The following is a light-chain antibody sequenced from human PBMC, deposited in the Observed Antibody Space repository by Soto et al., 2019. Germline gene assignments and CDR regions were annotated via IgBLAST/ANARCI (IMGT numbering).Light chain of an antibody. Sequence: EIVLTQSPGTLSLSPGERATLSCRASQSVTSNYLAWYQQKPGQAPRLLIYGASTRATGIPDRFSGSGSETDFTLTITRLEPEDFEVYYCQEYGSSIGAFGQGTELEI. J-gene: IGKJ2*01. CDR3: QEYGSSIGA. CDR2: GAS. CDR1: QSVTSNY. V-gene: IGKV3-20*01.